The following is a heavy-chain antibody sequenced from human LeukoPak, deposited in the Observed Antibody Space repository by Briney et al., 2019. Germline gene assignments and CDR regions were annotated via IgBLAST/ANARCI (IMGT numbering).Heavy chain of an antibody. J-gene: IGHJ5*01. CDR2: ISSSSSYI. CDR1: GFTFSSYS. CDR3: ARSYTGSPRNWFDS. V-gene: IGHV3-21*01. D-gene: IGHD1-26*01. Sequence: GGSLRLSCAASGFTFSSYSMNWVRQAPGKGLEWVSSISSSSSYIYYADSVKGRFTISRDNAKNSLYLQMNSLRVEDTAVYYCARSYTGSPRNWFDSWGQGTLVTVSS.